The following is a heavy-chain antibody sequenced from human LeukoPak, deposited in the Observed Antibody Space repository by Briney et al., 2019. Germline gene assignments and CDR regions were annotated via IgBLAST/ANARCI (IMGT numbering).Heavy chain of an antibody. J-gene: IGHJ4*02. CDR3: AKENEVDLTSYYFDY. D-gene: IGHD3-9*01. CDR1: GFTFSSYA. Sequence: GGPLRLSCAASGFTFSSYAMSWVRQAPGKGLEWVSAISGSGGSTYYADSVKGRFTISRDNSKNTLYLQMNSLRAEDTAVYYCAKENEVDLTSYYFDYWGQGTLVTVSS. V-gene: IGHV3-23*01. CDR2: ISGSGGST.